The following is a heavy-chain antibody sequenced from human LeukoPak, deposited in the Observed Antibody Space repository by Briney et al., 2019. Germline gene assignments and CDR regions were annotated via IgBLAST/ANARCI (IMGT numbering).Heavy chain of an antibody. CDR2: ITGNGGST. D-gene: IGHD5-24*01. V-gene: IGHV3-23*01. J-gene: IGHJ4*02. CDR1: GFTFSNYA. Sequence: GGSLRLSCAASGFTFSNYAMNWVRQAPGKGLEWVSAITGNGGSTYYADSVKGRFTISRDNSKNTLYLQMNSLRAEDTAVYYCARGAGYNYPYYFDYWGQGTLVTVSS. CDR3: ARGAGYNYPYYFDY.